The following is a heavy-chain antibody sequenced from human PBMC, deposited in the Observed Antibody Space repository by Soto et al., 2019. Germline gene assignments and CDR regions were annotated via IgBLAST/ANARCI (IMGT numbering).Heavy chain of an antibody. Sequence: QVQMVQSGNEVKKPGASVMVSCKTSGYTFTSYGVSWVRQAPGQGLEWIGLISPYNGDTLYARKFQGRVTVTADTATDTVYMELRSLTSDDTALYYCVRDASSGYRGWWDPWGQGTLVTVSS. CDR1: GYTFTSYG. CDR3: VRDASSGYRGWWDP. J-gene: IGHJ5*02. CDR2: ISPYNGDT. V-gene: IGHV1-18*01. D-gene: IGHD6-25*01.